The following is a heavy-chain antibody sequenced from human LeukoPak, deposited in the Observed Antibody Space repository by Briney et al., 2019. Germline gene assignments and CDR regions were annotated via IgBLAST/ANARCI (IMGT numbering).Heavy chain of an antibody. CDR1: GGSISSGGYY. CDR3: ARVDFYGSGTYYFDY. V-gene: IGHV4-31*03. J-gene: IGHJ4*02. Sequence: SQTLSLTCTVSGGSISSGGYYWSWSRQHPGKGLEWIGYIYYSGSTYYNPSLKSRVTISVDTSKNQFSLKLSSVTAADTAVYYCARVDFYGSGTYYFDYWGQGTLVTVSS. CDR2: IYYSGST. D-gene: IGHD3-10*01.